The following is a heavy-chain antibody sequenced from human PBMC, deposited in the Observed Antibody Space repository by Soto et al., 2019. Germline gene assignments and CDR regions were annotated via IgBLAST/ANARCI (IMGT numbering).Heavy chain of an antibody. V-gene: IGHV1-2*02. D-gene: IGHD2-21*02. CDR1: RYTFTNYY. Sequence: AGSVNVSFKASRYTFTNYYMHWGRQAPGQGFEWMGRISPKSGGTNYAQKFQGRVSMTWDTSLKTAYMELSSLISEDTAVYYCARPPGYISDWHYFDLWGQGTLVTVSS. CDR2: ISPKSGGT. CDR3: ARPPGYISDWHYFDL. J-gene: IGHJ4*02.